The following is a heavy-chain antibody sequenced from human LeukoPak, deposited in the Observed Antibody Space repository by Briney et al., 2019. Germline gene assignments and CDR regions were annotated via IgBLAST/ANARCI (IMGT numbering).Heavy chain of an antibody. D-gene: IGHD3-22*01. Sequence: GGSLRLSCAASGFTFSSYGMHWVCRAPGKGLEWVAFIRYDGSNKYYADSVKGRFTISRDNSKNTLYLQMNSLRAEDTAVYYCAKATYYYDSSGPEFDCRGQGTLVTVSS. J-gene: IGHJ4*02. CDR1: GFTFSSYG. CDR2: IRYDGSNK. CDR3: AKATYYYDSSGPEFDC. V-gene: IGHV3-30*02.